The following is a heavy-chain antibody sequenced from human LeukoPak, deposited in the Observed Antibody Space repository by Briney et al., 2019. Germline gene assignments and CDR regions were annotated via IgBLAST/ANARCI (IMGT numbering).Heavy chain of an antibody. CDR1: GGSISSYY. Sequence: SETLSLTCTASGGSISSYYWSWIRQPPGKGLEWIGYIYYSGSTDYNPSLKSRVTISVDTSKNQFSLKLSSVTAADTAVYYCASPRSYYDSSGYYISWGQGTLVTVSS. D-gene: IGHD3-22*01. V-gene: IGHV4-59*01. J-gene: IGHJ5*02. CDR3: ASPRSYYDSSGYYIS. CDR2: IYYSGST.